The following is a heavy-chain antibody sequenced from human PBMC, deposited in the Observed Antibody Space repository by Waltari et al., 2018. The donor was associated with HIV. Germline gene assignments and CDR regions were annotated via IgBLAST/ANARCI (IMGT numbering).Heavy chain of an antibody. CDR1: GFTVSSNY. CDR2: IYSGGRT. Sequence: EVQLVESGGGLIQPGGSLRLSCAASGFTVSSNYMSWVRQAPGKGLEWVSVIYSGGRTYYADSVKGRFTISRDNSKNTLYLQMNSLRAEDTAVYYCARDHRVISDYYYYGMDVWGQGTTVTVSS. V-gene: IGHV3-53*01. J-gene: IGHJ6*02. CDR3: ARDHRVISDYYYYGMDV. D-gene: IGHD2-21*01.